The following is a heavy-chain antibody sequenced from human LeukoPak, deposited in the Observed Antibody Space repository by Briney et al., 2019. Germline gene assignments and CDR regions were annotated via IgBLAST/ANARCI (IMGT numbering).Heavy chain of an antibody. CDR2: INHSGST. CDR1: GGSFSGYY. D-gene: IGHD6-19*01. J-gene: IGHJ4*02. Sequence: SETLSLTCAVYGGSFSGYYWSWIRQPPGKGLEWIGEINHSGSTNYNPSLKSRVTISVDTSKNQLSLKLSSVTAADTAVYYCASGYSSGSDDDYWGQGTLVTVSS. V-gene: IGHV4-34*01. CDR3: ASGYSSGSDDDY.